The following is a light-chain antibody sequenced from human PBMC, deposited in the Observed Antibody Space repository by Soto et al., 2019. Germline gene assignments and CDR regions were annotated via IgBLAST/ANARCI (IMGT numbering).Light chain of an antibody. CDR2: GAS. CDR3: QQYGSSWT. CDR1: QSVSSNY. V-gene: IGKV3-20*01. Sequence: EIVLTQSPGALSLSPGERATLSCRASQSVSSNYLAWYQQKPGQAPRHLIYGASSRAIGIPDRFGGSGSGTDFTLTISRLEPEDFAVYYCQQYGSSWTFGQGTKVDI. J-gene: IGKJ1*01.